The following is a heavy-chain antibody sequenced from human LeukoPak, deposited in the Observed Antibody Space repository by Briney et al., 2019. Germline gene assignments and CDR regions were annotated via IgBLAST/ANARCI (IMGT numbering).Heavy chain of an antibody. Sequence: ASVKVSCKTSGYPFTTWEINWVRQAAGQGLEWMGWVHPNSGNTAYAQKFQGRVTMTRDTSISTAYMELSGLRFDDTAVYFCARGPRNDPWGQGTLDTVPS. CDR3: ARGPRNDP. CDR2: VHPNSGNT. J-gene: IGHJ5*02. CDR1: GYPFTTWE. D-gene: IGHD1-14*01. V-gene: IGHV1-8*01.